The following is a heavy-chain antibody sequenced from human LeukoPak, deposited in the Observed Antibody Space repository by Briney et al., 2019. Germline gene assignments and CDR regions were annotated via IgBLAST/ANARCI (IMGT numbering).Heavy chain of an antibody. Sequence: SETLSLTCAVYGGSFSGYYWSWIRQPPGKGLEWIGEINHSGSTNYNPSLKSRLTISVDTSKNQFSLKLSSVTAADTAVYYCARLRLYYDSSGLDYWGQGTLVTVSS. CDR3: ARLRLYYDSSGLDY. J-gene: IGHJ4*02. D-gene: IGHD3-22*01. V-gene: IGHV4-34*01. CDR2: INHSGST. CDR1: GGSFSGYY.